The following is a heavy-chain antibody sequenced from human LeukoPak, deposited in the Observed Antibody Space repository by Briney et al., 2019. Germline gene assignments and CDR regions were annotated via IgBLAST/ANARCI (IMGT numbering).Heavy chain of an antibody. Sequence: SETLSLTCAVSGFSISRGYYWGCIRQPPGKGLEWIGPIYHSGTTYYNPSLQSRVTISVDTSKNQFSLKMRSVTAADTAVYYCAREGPVRRRGLSAAFDIWGHGKLVTVSS. CDR2: IYHSGTT. CDR3: AREGPVRRRGLSAAFDI. J-gene: IGHJ3*02. D-gene: IGHD4-17*01. CDR1: GFSISRGYY. V-gene: IGHV4-38-2*02.